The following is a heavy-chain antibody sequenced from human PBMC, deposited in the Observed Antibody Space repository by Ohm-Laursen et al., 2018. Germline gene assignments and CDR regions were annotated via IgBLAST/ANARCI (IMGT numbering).Heavy chain of an antibody. CDR3: ARGGSRKLELRRDSGMDV. Sequence: GSLRLSCAASGFTFSSYSMNWVRQAPGKGLEWVSYISSSSSTIYYADSVKGRFTISRDNAKNSLYLQMNSLRAEDTAVYYCARGGSRKLELRRDSGMDVWGQGTTVTVSS. CDR1: GFTFSSYS. V-gene: IGHV3-48*01. CDR2: ISSSSSTI. D-gene: IGHD1-7*01. J-gene: IGHJ6*02.